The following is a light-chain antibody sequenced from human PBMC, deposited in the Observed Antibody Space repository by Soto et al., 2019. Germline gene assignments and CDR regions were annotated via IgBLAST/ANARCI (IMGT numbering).Light chain of an antibody. J-gene: IGKJ2*01. CDR2: GAS. Sequence: EIGITQYPTTLSVSPGERATLSCMASQSVSINLAWYQQKPGQVPRLLIYGASTRATGIPARFSGSGSGTEFTLTISSLQSEDVSVYFCQHYNFWPHTFGQGTKVDIK. CDR3: QHYNFWPHT. V-gene: IGKV3D-15*01. CDR1: QSVSIN.